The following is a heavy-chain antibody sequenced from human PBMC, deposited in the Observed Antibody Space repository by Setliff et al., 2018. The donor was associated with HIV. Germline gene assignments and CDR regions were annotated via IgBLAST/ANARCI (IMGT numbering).Heavy chain of an antibody. CDR2: IYTTGST. J-gene: IGHJ4*02. CDR1: GDSISNYY. D-gene: IGHD3-22*01. V-gene: IGHV4-4*09. Sequence: SETLSLTCTVSGDSISNYYWSWVRQPPGKGLEWIGYIYTTGSTNYNPSLKSRVTMSVDTSKNQFSLRLTSVTAADTAVYYCARGGVYYYDSSGWSMDYWGQGTLVTVSS. CDR3: ARGGVYYYDSSGWSMDY.